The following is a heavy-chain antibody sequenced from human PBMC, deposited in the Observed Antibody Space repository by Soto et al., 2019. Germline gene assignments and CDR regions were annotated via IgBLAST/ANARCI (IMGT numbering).Heavy chain of an antibody. Sequence: QVQLVESGGGVVQPGRSLRLSCAASGFTFSSYGMHWVRQAPGKGLEWVAVIWYDGSNKNYADSVKGRFTISRDNSKNLLDLQTNSMRAVDTAGYYCAGDGLLWCEYWGHGTLVSVAS. D-gene: IGHD3-10*01. CDR1: GFTFSSYG. CDR2: IWYDGSNK. J-gene: IGHJ4*01. CDR3: AGDGLLWCEY. V-gene: IGHV3-33*01.